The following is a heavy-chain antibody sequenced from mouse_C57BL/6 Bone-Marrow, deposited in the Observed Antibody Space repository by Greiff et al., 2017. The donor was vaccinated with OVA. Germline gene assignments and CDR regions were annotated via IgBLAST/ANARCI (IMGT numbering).Heavy chain of an antibody. V-gene: IGHV1-81*01. J-gene: IGHJ3*01. CDR1: GYTFTSYG. CDR3: AREDYPFAY. D-gene: IGHD2-4*01. CDR2: IYPRSGNT. Sequence: VMLVESGAELARPGASVKLSCKASGYTFTSYGISWVKQRTGQGLEWIGEIYPRSGNTYYNEKFKGKATLTADKSSSTAYMELRSLTSEDSAVYFCAREDYPFAYWGQGTLVTVSA.